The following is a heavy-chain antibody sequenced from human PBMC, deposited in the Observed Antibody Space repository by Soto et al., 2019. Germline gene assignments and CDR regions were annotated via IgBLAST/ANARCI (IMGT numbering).Heavy chain of an antibody. J-gene: IGHJ4*02. CDR3: AKDRDYPRDYFHY. V-gene: IGHV3-23*01. Sequence: GWSLRLSCAASGFTLGRYGMSWVRQAPGKGLEWVSAVSPNGQGIYYADSVRGRFTISRDFSKNTVFPHMDSLRAEDTAVYYCAKDRDYPRDYFHYWGQGTLVTVSS. CDR2: VSPNGQGI. CDR1: GFTLGRYG. D-gene: IGHD3-10*01.